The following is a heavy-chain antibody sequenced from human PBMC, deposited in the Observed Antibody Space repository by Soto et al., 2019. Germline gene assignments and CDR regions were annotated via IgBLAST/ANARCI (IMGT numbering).Heavy chain of an antibody. J-gene: IGHJ5*02. CDR3: ARDLYGGHNWFDP. CDR2: IYHSGST. CDR1: GGSISSGGYS. Sequence: SEILSLTYAVSGGSISSGGYSWSLIRQPPGKGLEWIGYIYHSGSTYYNPSLKSRVTISVDRSKNQFSLKLSSVTAADTAVYYCARDLYGGHNWFDPWGQGTLVTVSS. V-gene: IGHV4-30-2*01. D-gene: IGHD4-17*01.